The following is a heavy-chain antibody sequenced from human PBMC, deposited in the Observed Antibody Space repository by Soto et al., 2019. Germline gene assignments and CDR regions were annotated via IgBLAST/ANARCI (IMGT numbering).Heavy chain of an antibody. CDR2: ISAYNGNT. J-gene: IGHJ4*02. Sequence: QVLLVQSGAEVKKPGASVKVSCKASGYTFTSYAFSWVRQAPGQGLEWMGWISAYNGNTNYAQKRQGRXTXTXNTSTSTAYMGLRSLRSDDTAVYYCARDVNKGLIDYWGQGTLVTVSS. V-gene: IGHV1-18*01. CDR1: GYTFTSYA. CDR3: ARDVNKGLIDY.